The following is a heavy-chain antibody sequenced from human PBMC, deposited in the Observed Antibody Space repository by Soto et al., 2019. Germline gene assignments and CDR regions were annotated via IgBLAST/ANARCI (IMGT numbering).Heavy chain of an antibody. V-gene: IGHV4-4*02. D-gene: IGHD1-26*01. Sequence: SETLSLTCAVSGDSVSGDDWWSWVRQPPGKGLEWIGEIHHSGATNYNPSLKSRVTISVDTSKNQFSLKLSSVTAADTAVYYCARVPGSYWADYYYGMDVWGQGTTVTV. CDR1: GDSVSGDDW. CDR3: ARVPGSYWADYYYGMDV. J-gene: IGHJ6*02. CDR2: IHHSGAT.